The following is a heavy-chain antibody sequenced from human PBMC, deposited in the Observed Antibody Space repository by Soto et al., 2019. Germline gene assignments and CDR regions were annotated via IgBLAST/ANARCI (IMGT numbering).Heavy chain of an antibody. J-gene: IGHJ4*02. CDR2: IKSKTDGGTT. CDR3: TTDKAVSGGDFDY. CDR1: GFTFSNAW. D-gene: IGHD2-15*01. Sequence: PGGSLRLSCAASGFTFSNAWMSWVRRAPGKGLEWVGRIKSKTDGGTTDYAAPVKGRFTISRDDSKNTLYLQMNSLKTEDTAVYYCTTDKAVSGGDFDYWGQGTLVTVSS. V-gene: IGHV3-15*01.